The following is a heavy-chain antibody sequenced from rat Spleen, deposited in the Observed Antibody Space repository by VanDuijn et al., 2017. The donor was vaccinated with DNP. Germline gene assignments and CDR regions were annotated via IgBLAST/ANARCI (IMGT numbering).Heavy chain of an antibody. Sequence: EVQLVESGGGLVQPGRSLKLSCAASGFTFSNYGMAWVRQAPTKGLEWVATISYDGSSTYYRDSVKGRFTISRDNAKSTLYLQMDSLRSEDTATYYCASSTTGMPYWGQGVMVTVSS. CDR2: ISYDGSST. D-gene: IGHD1-7*01. J-gene: IGHJ2*01. V-gene: IGHV5-29*01. CDR1: GFTFSNYG. CDR3: ASSTTGMPY.